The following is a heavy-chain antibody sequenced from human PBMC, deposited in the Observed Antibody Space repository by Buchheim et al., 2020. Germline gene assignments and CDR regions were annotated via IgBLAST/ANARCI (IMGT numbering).Heavy chain of an antibody. CDR1: GFTFSSYA. D-gene: IGHD6-13*01. V-gene: IGHV3-23*01. CDR2: ITDGGRT. J-gene: IGHJ4*02. CDR3: AKDGRPYSSSWFDC. Sequence: EVQLLESGGGLVQPGGSLRLSCAASGFTFSSYAMSWVRQVPGKGLEWVSAITDGGRTYYEDSVKGRFTICRANYQNTLSHQMNSLRAEDTAVYYCAKDGRPYSSSWFDCWGQGTL.